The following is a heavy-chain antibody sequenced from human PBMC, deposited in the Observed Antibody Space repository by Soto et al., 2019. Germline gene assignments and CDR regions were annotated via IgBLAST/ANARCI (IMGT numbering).Heavy chain of an antibody. CDR1: GGSISSGLYY. D-gene: IGHD3-3*01. Sequence: SETLSLTCTVSGGSISSGLYYWSWIRQHPGKGLEWIGYIYYSGSTYYNPSLKSRVTISVDTSKNQFSLKLSSVTAADTAVYYCARVRGYDFWSGYYNGDYWGQGTKVTVSS. J-gene: IGHJ4*02. CDR3: ARVRGYDFWSGYYNGDY. V-gene: IGHV4-31*03. CDR2: IYYSGST.